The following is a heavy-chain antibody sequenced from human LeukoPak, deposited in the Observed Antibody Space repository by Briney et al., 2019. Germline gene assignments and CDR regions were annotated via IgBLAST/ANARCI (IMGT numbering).Heavy chain of an antibody. Sequence: ASVKVSCKVSGYTLTELSMHWVRQAPGKGLEWMGGFDPEDGETIYAQKFQGRVTMTEDTSTDTAYMELSSLRSEDTAVCYCATIGPEKPHDAFDIWGQGTMVTVSS. CDR2: FDPEDGET. CDR3: ATIGPEKPHDAFDI. V-gene: IGHV1-24*01. D-gene: IGHD3-10*01. CDR1: GYTLTELS. J-gene: IGHJ3*02.